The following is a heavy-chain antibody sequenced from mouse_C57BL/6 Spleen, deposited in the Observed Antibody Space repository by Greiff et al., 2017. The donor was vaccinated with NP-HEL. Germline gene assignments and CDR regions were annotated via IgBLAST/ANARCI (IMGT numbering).Heavy chain of an antibody. J-gene: IGHJ2*01. V-gene: IGHV1-82*01. CDR1: GYAFSSSW. Sequence: VQLQQSGPELVKPGASVKISCKASGYAFSSSWMNWVKQRPGKGLEWIGRIYPGDGDTNYNGKFKGKATLTADKSSSTAYMQLSSLTSEDSAVYFCARSVGGKYYFDYWGQSTTLTVSS. CDR3: ARSVGGKYYFDY. D-gene: IGHD1-1*02. CDR2: IYPGDGDT.